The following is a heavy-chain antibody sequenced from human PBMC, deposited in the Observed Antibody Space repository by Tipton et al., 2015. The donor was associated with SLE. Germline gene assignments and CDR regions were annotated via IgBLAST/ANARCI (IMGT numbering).Heavy chain of an antibody. D-gene: IGHD2/OR15-2a*01. Sequence: QLVQSGGGVVQPGRSLRLSCAASGFTFSSYAMHWVRQAPGKGLEWVAVISYDGSNKYYADSVKGRFTISRDNSKNTLYLQMNSLRAEDTALYYCASSLLPRYGMDVWGQGTTVTVSS. CDR1: GFTFSSYA. J-gene: IGHJ6*02. CDR3: ASSLLPRYGMDV. CDR2: ISYDGSNK. V-gene: IGHV3-30*04.